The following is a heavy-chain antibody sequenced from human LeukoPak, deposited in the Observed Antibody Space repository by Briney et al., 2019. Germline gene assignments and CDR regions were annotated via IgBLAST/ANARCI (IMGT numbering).Heavy chain of an antibody. Sequence: PGGSLRLSCAASGFIFSNYNMNWVRQAPGKGLEWISYISAGSDIIYYADSVKGRFTISRDNGKSSLYLQLSSLRVEDTAIYYCARERRSCSGGSCYGSGDFDNWGQGTLVTVSS. CDR3: ARERRSCSGGSCYGSGDFDN. CDR1: GFIFSNYN. V-gene: IGHV3-48*04. CDR2: ISAGSDII. D-gene: IGHD2-15*01. J-gene: IGHJ4*02.